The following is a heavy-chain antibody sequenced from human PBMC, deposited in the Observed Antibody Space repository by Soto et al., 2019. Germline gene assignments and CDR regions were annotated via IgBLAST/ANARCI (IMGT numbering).Heavy chain of an antibody. V-gene: IGHV4-30-4*01. Sequence: PSETLSLTCTVSGGSISSGDYYWSWIRQPPGKGLEWIGYIYYSGSTYYNPSLKSRVTISVDTSKNQFSLKLSSVTAADTAVYYCARKIVGATYYFDYWGQGTLVTVSS. CDR2: IYYSGST. CDR3: ARKIVGATYYFDY. CDR1: GGSISSGDYY. J-gene: IGHJ4*02. D-gene: IGHD1-26*01.